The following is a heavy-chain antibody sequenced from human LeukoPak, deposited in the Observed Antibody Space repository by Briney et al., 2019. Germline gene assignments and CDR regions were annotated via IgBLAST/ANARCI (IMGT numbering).Heavy chain of an antibody. CDR1: GDSISSYY. D-gene: IGHD6-13*01. CDR2: IYYSGST. CDR3: ARDRGSSWQNWFDP. V-gene: IGHV4-59*12. Sequence: SETLSLTCTVSGDSISSYYWSWIRQPPGKGLEWIGYIYYSGSTYYNPSLKSRVTISVDRSKNQFSLKLSSVTAADTAVYYCARDRGSSWQNWFDPWGQGTLVTVSS. J-gene: IGHJ5*02.